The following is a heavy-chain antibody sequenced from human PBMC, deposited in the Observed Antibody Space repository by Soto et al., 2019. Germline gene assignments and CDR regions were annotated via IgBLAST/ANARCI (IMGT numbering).Heavy chain of an antibody. J-gene: IGHJ4*02. Sequence: GGSLRLSCAVSGLTLSSSAMTWVRQAPGKGLEWVSTLSAGGSTYYAASVKGRFTISRNSSENSLYLQKGSLKAEDTAVYFCAKDRGSGGIVTGTPDSWGPGTQVTVSS. D-gene: IGHD3-9*01. V-gene: IGHV3-23*01. CDR2: LSAGGST. CDR3: AKDRGSGGIVTGTPDS. CDR1: GLTLSSSA.